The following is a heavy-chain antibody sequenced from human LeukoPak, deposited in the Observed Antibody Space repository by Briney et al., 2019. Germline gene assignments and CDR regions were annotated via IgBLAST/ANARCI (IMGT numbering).Heavy chain of an antibody. CDR3: ARDRDSGDYTAAPGDY. J-gene: IGHJ4*02. CDR1: GFTFSSYS. V-gene: IGHV3-48*02. CDR2: ISSSGSTI. D-gene: IGHD4-17*01. Sequence: GGSLRLSCAASGFTFSSYSMNWVRQAPGKGLEWISYISSSGSTINYADSVKGRFTISRDSAKNSLYLQMNSLGDEDTAVYYCARDRDSGDYTAAPGDYWGQGTLVTVSS.